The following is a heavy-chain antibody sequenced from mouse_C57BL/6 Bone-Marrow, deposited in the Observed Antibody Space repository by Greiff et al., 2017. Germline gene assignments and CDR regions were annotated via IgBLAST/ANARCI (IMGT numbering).Heavy chain of an antibody. CDR3: ARRGFAY. CDR1: GFTFSDYG. CDR2: ISNLAYSI. Sequence: EVQVVESGGGLVQPGGSLKLSCAASGFTFSDYGMAWVRQAPRKGPEWVAFISNLAYSIYYANTVTGRFTISRENAKNTRYLEMSSLRSEDTVMYYCARRGFAYWGQGTLVTVSA. J-gene: IGHJ3*01. V-gene: IGHV5-15*01.